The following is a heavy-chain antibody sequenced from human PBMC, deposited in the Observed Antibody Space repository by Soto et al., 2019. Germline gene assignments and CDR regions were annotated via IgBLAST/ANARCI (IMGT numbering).Heavy chain of an antibody. Sequence: ASVKVSCKASGYTFTSYGISWVRQAPGQGLEWMGWISAYNGNTDYAQMLQGRVTMTTDTSTSTAYMELRSLRSDDTAVYYCARFSCSGGSCYPPPYWGQGTPVTFSS. CDR2: ISAYNGNT. D-gene: IGHD2-15*01. CDR1: GYTFTSYG. V-gene: IGHV1-18*01. CDR3: ARFSCSGGSCYPPPY. J-gene: IGHJ4*02.